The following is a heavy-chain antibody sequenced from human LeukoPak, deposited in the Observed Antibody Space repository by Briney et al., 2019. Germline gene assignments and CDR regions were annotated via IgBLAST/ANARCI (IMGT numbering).Heavy chain of an antibody. D-gene: IGHD2-2*01. V-gene: IGHV4-59*08. CDR2: IYYSGNT. CDR3: ARHLLGYCSSTSCPTYGMDV. CDR1: GGSIRNYY. J-gene: IGHJ6*02. Sequence: SETLSLTCTVSGGSIRNYYWSWIRQPPGKGLEWIGYIYYSGNTNQNPSLKSRVTISVDTSKNQFSLKLSSMTAADTAVYYCARHLLGYCSSTSCPTYGMDVWGQGTTVTVSS.